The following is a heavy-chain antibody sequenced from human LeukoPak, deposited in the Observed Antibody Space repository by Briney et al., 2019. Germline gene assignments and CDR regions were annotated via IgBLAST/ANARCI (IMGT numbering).Heavy chain of an antibody. CDR3: ARVLSPYYDFWSGYFNYYYYYGMDV. V-gene: IGHV3-21*01. J-gene: IGHJ6*02. Sequence: GGSLRLSCAASGFTFSSYSMNWVRQAPGKGLEWVSSISSSSSYIYYADSVKGRFTISRDNAKNSLYLQMNSLRAEDTAVYYCARVLSPYYDFWSGYFNYYYYYGMDVWGQGTTVTVSS. CDR1: GFTFSSYS. CDR2: ISSSSSYI. D-gene: IGHD3-3*01.